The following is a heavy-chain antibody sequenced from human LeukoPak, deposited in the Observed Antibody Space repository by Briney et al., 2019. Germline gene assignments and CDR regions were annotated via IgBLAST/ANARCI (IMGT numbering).Heavy chain of an antibody. CDR3: ARLAGAGSSGFDY. J-gene: IGHJ4*02. V-gene: IGHV3-21*01. CDR1: GFTFSNYW. CDR2: ISSSSSYM. Sequence: PGGSLRLSCAASGFTFSNYWMTWVRHAPGKGLEWVSSISSSSSYMKYAESVRGRFTISRDNAKNSLYLHMSSLRAEDTAVYYCARLAGAGSSGFDYWGQGTLVTVSS. D-gene: IGHD1-26*01.